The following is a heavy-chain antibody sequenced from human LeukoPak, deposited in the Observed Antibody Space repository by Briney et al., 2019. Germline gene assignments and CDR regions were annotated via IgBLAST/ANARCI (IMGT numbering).Heavy chain of an antibody. D-gene: IGHD3-22*01. CDR1: GVSLRSYS. CDR2: ISASGNYI. J-gene: IGHJ3*02. V-gene: IGHV3-21*01. CDR3: ARGLYYYGTDAFYI. Sequence: TGGSLRLSCAAPGVSLRSYSMDWVRQPPGRGLEWVSSISASGNYIYYADSVKGRFTISRDSAENSLYLQMNSLRAEDTAVFYCARGLYYYGTDAFYICGQGKLVTVS.